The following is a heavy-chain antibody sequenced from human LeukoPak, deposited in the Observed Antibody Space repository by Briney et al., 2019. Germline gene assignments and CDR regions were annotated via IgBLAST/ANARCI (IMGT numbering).Heavy chain of an antibody. Sequence: GGSLRVSCAASGFTVSSNYMSWVRQAPGKGLEWISVIYSGGSTYYADSVKGRFTIFRHNSKNTLYLQMSSLRAEDTAVYYCARGPLALRYCSSTSCPQGHYYYYGMDVWGQGTTVTVPS. CDR3: ARGPLALRYCSSTSCPQGHYYYYGMDV. D-gene: IGHD2-2*01. V-gene: IGHV3-53*04. CDR1: GFTVSSNY. J-gene: IGHJ6*02. CDR2: IYSGGST.